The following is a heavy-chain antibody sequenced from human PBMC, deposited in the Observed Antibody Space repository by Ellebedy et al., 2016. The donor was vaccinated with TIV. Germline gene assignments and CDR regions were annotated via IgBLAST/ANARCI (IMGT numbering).Heavy chain of an antibody. J-gene: IGHJ4*02. CDR1: GGSLSSDY. CDR2: INHSGST. D-gene: IGHD4-23*01. V-gene: IGHV4-34*01. Sequence: MPSETLSLTCAVHGGSLSSDYWSWIRQSPEKGLEWIGEINHSGSTSYNPSLKSRVSISVDTPKKQFSLKLSSVTAADTAVYYCAAYYGGRFDYWGQGTLVTVSS. CDR3: AAYYGGRFDY.